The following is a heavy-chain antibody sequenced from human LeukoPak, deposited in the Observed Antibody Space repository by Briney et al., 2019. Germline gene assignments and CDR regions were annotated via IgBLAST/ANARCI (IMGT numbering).Heavy chain of an antibody. V-gene: IGHV3-30*14. D-gene: IGHD6-13*01. J-gene: IGHJ4*02. CDR1: GFTFSSYA. CDR2: ISYDGSNK. CDR3: ARDRVSSSWYRD. Sequence: PGRSLRLSCAASGFTFSSYAMHWVRQAPGKGLEWVAVISYDGSNKYYADSVKGRFTISRDNSKNTLYLQMNSLRAEDTAVYYCARDRVSSSWYRDWGQGTLVTVSS.